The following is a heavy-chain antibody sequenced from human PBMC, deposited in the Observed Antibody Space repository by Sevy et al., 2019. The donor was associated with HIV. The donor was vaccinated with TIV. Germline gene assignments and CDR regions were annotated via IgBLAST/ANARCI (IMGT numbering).Heavy chain of an antibody. CDR2: LSFGCGKI. D-gene: IGHD2-8*01. V-gene: IGHV3-23*01. CDR1: GFDFSIYS. Sequence: GGSLRLSCAASGFDFSIYSMSWVRQAPGKGLEWVSNLSFGCGKINYADSVKGRFTIFRDNSKSSVYPQMNNMRVEDTAVYYCAREGCTKPHDYWGQGTLVTVSS. CDR3: AREGCTKPHDY. J-gene: IGHJ4*02.